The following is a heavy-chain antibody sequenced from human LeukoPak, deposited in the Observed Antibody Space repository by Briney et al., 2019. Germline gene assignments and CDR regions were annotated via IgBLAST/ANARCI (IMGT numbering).Heavy chain of an antibody. J-gene: IGHJ4*02. Sequence: RPGATLQISCKDSGYRFTSYWIGWVRQLTGKGLEWMGILYPGDSDTRYSPSFQGQVTITADQSLPTASLQGSNLKASDTAMYYCARHTDTAMVTPPDYWGQGTLVTVSS. CDR3: ARHTDTAMVTPPDY. V-gene: IGHV5-51*01. CDR1: GYRFTSYW. D-gene: IGHD5-18*01. CDR2: LYPGDSDT.